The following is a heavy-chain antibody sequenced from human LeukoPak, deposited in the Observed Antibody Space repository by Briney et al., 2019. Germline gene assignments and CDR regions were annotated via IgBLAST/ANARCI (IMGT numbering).Heavy chain of an antibody. CDR3: GGTGGYSGYSSRYPDY. CDR1: GGSISSGDCY. Sequence: SETLSLTCTVSGGSISSGDCYWSWIRQPPGKGLEWIGYIYYSGSTYYNPSLKSRVTISVDTSKNQFSLKLSSVTAADTAVYYCGGTGGYSGYSSRYPDYWGQGTLVTVSS. J-gene: IGHJ4*02. CDR2: IYYSGST. D-gene: IGHD6-13*01. V-gene: IGHV4-30-4*01.